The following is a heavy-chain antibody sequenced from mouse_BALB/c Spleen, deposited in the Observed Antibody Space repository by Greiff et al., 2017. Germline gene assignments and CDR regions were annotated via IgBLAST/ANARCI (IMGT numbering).Heavy chain of an antibody. Sequence: EVQLVESGGGLVQPGGSLRLSCATSGFTFTDYYMSWVRQPPGKALEWLGFIRNKANGYTTEYSASVKGRFTISRDNSQSILYLQMNTLRAEDSATYYCARGGYDWYFDVWGAGTTVTVSS. CDR1: GFTFTDYY. V-gene: IGHV7-3*02. J-gene: IGHJ1*01. D-gene: IGHD2-14*01. CDR2: IRNKANGYTT. CDR3: ARGGYDWYFDV.